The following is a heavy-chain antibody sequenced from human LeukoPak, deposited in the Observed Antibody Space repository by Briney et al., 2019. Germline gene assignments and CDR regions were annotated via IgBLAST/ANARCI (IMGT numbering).Heavy chain of an antibody. V-gene: IGHV1-8*01. CDR3: ARARVRITIFSF. CDR1: GYTFTSYG. D-gene: IGHD3-3*01. CDR2: MNPNSGNT. J-gene: IGHJ4*02. Sequence: ASVKVSCKASGYTFTSYGISWARQATGQGLEWMGWMNPNSGNTGYAQKFQGRVTMTRNTSISTAYMELSSLRSEDTAVYYCARARVRITIFSFWGQGTLVTVSS.